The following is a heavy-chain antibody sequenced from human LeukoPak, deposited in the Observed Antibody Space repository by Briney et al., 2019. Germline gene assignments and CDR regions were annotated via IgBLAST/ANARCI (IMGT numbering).Heavy chain of an antibody. J-gene: IGHJ6*03. CDR1: GFTFDDYA. Sequence: GGSLRLSCAASGFTFDDYAMHWIRQAPGKGLEWVSGISWNSGSIGYADSVKGRFTISRDNAKNSLHLQMNSLRAEDTALYYCAKAPSSSSWYGNYYYYMDVWGKGTTVTVSS. D-gene: IGHD6-13*01. CDR3: AKAPSSSSWYGNYYYYMDV. V-gene: IGHV3-9*01. CDR2: ISWNSGSI.